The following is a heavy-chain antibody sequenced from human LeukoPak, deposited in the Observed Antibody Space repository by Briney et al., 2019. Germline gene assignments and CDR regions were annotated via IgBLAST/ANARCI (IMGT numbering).Heavy chain of an antibody. Sequence: GASVKVSCKASGYTFISFGISWVRQAPGQGLERMGWIGAYNGNTDYEQKFQGRVTMTTDTSTSTAYMELRSLRSDDTAVYYCARDRVAGNWFDPWGQGTLVTVSS. J-gene: IGHJ5*02. CDR3: ARDRVAGNWFDP. CDR2: IGAYNGNT. D-gene: IGHD6-19*01. CDR1: GYTFISFG. V-gene: IGHV1-18*01.